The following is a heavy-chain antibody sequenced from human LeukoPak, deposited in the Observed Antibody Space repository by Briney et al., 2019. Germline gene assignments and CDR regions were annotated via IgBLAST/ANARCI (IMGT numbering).Heavy chain of an antibody. CDR2: ISISSVDS. Sequence: GGSLRLSCAAPGFTFATYAMSWVRQAPGKGLEWVGGISISSVDSYYADSVKGRFSISRDDSKNTLYLQMNRLRDEDTAIYYCAKDRELLFAHCWFDLWGQGTLVTVSS. V-gene: IGHV3-23*01. CDR1: GFTFATYA. D-gene: IGHD3-10*01. J-gene: IGHJ5*02. CDR3: AKDRELLFAHCWFDL.